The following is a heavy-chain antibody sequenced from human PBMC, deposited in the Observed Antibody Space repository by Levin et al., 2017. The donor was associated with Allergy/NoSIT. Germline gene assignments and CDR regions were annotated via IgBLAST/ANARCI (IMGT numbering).Heavy chain of an antibody. CDR3: AKDASSSSGWYMYGMEV. CDR1: GFIFSNYA. Sequence: GGSLRLSCAASGFIFSNYAMTWVRQAPGKGLEWVSAIGGSGDNTQYADPVKGRFTISRDNSKNTLYLEMNSLRAEDTAVYYCAKDASSSSGWYMYGMEVWGQGTTVTVSS. V-gene: IGHV3-23*01. J-gene: IGHJ6*02. D-gene: IGHD6-19*01. CDR2: IGGSGDNT.